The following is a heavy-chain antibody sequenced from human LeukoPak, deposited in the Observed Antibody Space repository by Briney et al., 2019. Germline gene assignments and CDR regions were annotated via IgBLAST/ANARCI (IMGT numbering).Heavy chain of an antibody. CDR3: ARLVGLSTTASY. V-gene: IGHV1-2*02. CDR2: INPTSGGT. D-gene: IGHD5/OR15-5a*01. J-gene: IGHJ4*02. CDR1: GYTFIGYY. Sequence: VASVKVSCKASGYTFIGYYLHWGGQAPGKGLEGRGWINPTSGGTNYAQKFQDRVTMTRDTSINTAYMELSRLTSDDTAVYYCARLVGLSTTASYWGQGTLVIVSS.